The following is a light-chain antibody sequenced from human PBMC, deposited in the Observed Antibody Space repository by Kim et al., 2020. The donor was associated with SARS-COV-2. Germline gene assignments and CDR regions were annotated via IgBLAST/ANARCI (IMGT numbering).Light chain of an antibody. CDR2: LAS. Sequence: DIQMTQSPSTLSASVRDRVTITCRASQTISTWLAWYQQKPGKAPKLLLYLASTLESGVPSRFSGSGSGTEFTLTIDSLQPDDFATYYCQHYIRFPYTFGQGTKLEI. CDR1: QTISTW. V-gene: IGKV1-5*03. J-gene: IGKJ2*01. CDR3: QHYIRFPYT.